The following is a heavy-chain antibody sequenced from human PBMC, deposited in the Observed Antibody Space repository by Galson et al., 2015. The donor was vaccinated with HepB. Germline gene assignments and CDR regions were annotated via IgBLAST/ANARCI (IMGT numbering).Heavy chain of an antibody. D-gene: IGHD3-16*01. V-gene: IGHV1-69*13. Sequence: SVKVSCKASGGTSSIYGITWVRQAPGQGLEWMGGLIPLFATPNYAQKFQGRVTITADEVTTTVDMELTSLTSNDTAVCYCARDLGDNSTRGQGTLVIVS. J-gene: IGHJ4*02. CDR3: ARDLGDNST. CDR2: LIPLFATP. CDR1: GGTSSIYG.